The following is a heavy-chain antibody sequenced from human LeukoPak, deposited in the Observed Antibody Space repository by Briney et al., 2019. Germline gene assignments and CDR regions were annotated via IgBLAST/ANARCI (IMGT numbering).Heavy chain of an antibody. V-gene: IGHV3-48*03. Sequence: PGGSLRLSCAASGFTFSSYEMNWVRQAPGKGLEWVSYISSSGSTIYYADSVKGRFTISRDNAKISLYLQMNSLRAEDTAVYYCARLLAYGSGAEAFDYWGQGALVTVSS. CDR1: GFTFSSYE. J-gene: IGHJ4*02. CDR3: ARLLAYGSGAEAFDY. CDR2: ISSSGSTI. D-gene: IGHD3-10*01.